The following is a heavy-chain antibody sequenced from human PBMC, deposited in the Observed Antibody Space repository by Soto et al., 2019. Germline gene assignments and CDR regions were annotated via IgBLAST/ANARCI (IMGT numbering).Heavy chain of an antibody. CDR3: ARQGFGPLHGLVDV. CDR2: VHHSWGS. V-gene: IGHV4-59*08. Sequence: QVQLQESGPGLVKPSETLSLSCTVSGGSISSYYWSWFRQSPGKRMEWIGYVHHSWGSSYNPSLLSRVVISLDTSKSQFSLKVTSVTATDTAVYYCARQGFGPLHGLVDVWGQGTTVTVSS. CDR1: GGSISSYY. D-gene: IGHD3-10*01. J-gene: IGHJ6*02.